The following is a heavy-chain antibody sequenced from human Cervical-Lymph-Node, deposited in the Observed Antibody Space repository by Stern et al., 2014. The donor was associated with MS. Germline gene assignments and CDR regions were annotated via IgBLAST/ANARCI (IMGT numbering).Heavy chain of an antibody. D-gene: IGHD1-1*01. CDR1: GDTLSSFA. V-gene: IGHV1-69*01. CDR2: IIPIFGTA. CDR3: ARDNNDHGMDV. Sequence: QVKLVQSGAEVKKPGSSVKVSCKASGDTLSSFAISWVRQAPGQGLEWMGGIIPIFGTANYAEKFQGRVTLTADESTSTVYMELTSLRSEDTAVYYCARDNNDHGMDVWGQGTTVTVSS. J-gene: IGHJ6*02.